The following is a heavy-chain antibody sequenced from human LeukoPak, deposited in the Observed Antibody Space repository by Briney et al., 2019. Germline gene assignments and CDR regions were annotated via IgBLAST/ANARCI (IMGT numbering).Heavy chain of an antibody. Sequence: GGSLRLSCAASGFTFDDYAMHWVRQAPGKGLEWVSGISWNSGSIGYADSVKGRFTISRDNAKNSLYLQMNSLRAEDTALYYCAKDVSGYSSGWYVFDYWGQGTLVTVSS. CDR1: GFTFDDYA. J-gene: IGHJ4*02. D-gene: IGHD6-19*01. V-gene: IGHV3-9*01. CDR2: ISWNSGSI. CDR3: AKDVSGYSSGWYVFDY.